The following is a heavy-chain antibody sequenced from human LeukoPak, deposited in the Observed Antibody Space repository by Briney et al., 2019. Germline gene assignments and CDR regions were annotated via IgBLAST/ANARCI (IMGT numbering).Heavy chain of an antibody. CDR3: AKDSDYDFWSGYGAFDI. CDR2: FSVSDKTT. J-gene: IGHJ3*02. Sequence: PGGSLRLSCAASGFTFSSYSMSWVRQAPGKGLEWISGFSVSDKTTYYADSVKGRFTISRDNSKNTLYLQMNSLRAEDTAVYYCAKDSDYDFWSGYGAFDIWGQGTMVTVSS. CDR1: GFTFSSYS. D-gene: IGHD3-3*01. V-gene: IGHV3-23*01.